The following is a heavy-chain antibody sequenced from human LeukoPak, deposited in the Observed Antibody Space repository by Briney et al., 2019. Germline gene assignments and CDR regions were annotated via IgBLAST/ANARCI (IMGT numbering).Heavy chain of an antibody. Sequence: PGGSLRLSCTTSGFTFGDYGMSWVRQAPGKGLEWVGFIRSKTYGGTTEYAASVKGRFIISRDDSKSIAYLQMNSLKTEDTAVYYCSGSFGELTSFDYWGQGTLVTVSS. V-gene: IGHV3-49*04. CDR2: IRSKTYGGTT. CDR3: SGSFGELTSFDY. D-gene: IGHD3-10*01. CDR1: GFTFGDYG. J-gene: IGHJ4*02.